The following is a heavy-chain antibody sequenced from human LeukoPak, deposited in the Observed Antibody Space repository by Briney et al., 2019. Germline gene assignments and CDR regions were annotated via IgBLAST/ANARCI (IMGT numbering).Heavy chain of an antibody. Sequence: GGSLRLSCAASGFTFSSYGMHWVRQAPGKGLEWVAVIWYDGSNKYYADSVKGRFTISRDNSKNTLYLQMNSLRAEDTAVYYCAREATVVTYYYYSYMDVWGKGTTVTVSS. D-gene: IGHD4-23*01. CDR3: AREATVVTYYYYSYMDV. CDR2: IWYDGSNK. CDR1: GFTFSSYG. V-gene: IGHV3-33*01. J-gene: IGHJ6*03.